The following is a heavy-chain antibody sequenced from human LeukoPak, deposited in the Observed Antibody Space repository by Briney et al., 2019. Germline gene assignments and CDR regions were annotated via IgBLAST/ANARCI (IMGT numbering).Heavy chain of an antibody. CDR3: ASGSQWLARDY. Sequence: SETLSLTCTVSGGSINSYYWSWIRQSPGKGLEWIGYIYYSGSTYYNPSLKSRVTISVDTSKNQFSLKLSSVTAADTAVYYCASGSQWLARDYWGQGTLVTVSS. J-gene: IGHJ4*02. CDR1: GGSINSYY. D-gene: IGHD6-19*01. CDR2: IYYSGST. V-gene: IGHV4-59*12.